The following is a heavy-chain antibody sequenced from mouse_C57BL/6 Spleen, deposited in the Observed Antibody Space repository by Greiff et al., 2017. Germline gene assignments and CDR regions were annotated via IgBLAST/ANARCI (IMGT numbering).Heavy chain of an antibody. Sequence: EVMLVESGGGLVQPGGSMKLSCVASGFTFSNYWMNWVRQSPEKGLEWVAQIRLKSDNYETHYAESVKGRFTISRDDSKRIVYLQMNNLRDEDTGMYYCTSYGYGLYWGQGTSVTVAS. D-gene: IGHD2-2*01. CDR2: IRLKSDNYET. CDR3: TSYGYGLY. V-gene: IGHV6-3*01. J-gene: IGHJ4*01. CDR1: GFTFSNYW.